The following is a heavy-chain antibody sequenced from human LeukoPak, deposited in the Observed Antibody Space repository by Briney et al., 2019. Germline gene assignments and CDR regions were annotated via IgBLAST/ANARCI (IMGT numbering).Heavy chain of an antibody. CDR2: LYPGDSDT. V-gene: IGHV5-51*01. D-gene: IGHD3-16*01. Sequence: GESRKISCKGSGYSFTSYWIGWVRQMPGKGLEWMGSLYPGDSDTRYSPSFQGQVTISADKSISTAYLQLSGLKASDTAMYFCARHQAMITSFDYGMDVGGQGTTVTVSS. CDR1: GYSFTSYW. CDR3: ARHQAMITSFDYGMDV. J-gene: IGHJ6*02.